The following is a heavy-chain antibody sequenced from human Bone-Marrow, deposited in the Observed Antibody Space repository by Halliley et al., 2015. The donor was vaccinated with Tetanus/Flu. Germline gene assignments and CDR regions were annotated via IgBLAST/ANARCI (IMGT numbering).Heavy chain of an antibody. J-gene: IGHJ4*02. CDR2: ISGGGGT. V-gene: IGHV3-23*01. Sequence: WVSAISGGGGTYYAASVKDRFTISRDISKNTLYLQMNSLRDGDTAVYYCARHVRVAGMSPFDSWGQGTLVTVSS. CDR3: ARHVRVAGMSPFDS. D-gene: IGHD6-19*01.